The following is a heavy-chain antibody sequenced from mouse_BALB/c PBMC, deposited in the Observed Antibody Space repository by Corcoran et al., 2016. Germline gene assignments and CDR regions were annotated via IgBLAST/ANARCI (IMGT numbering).Heavy chain of an antibody. CDR3: ARSWDVDY. V-gene: IGHV14-3*02. J-gene: IGHJ2*01. CDR2: IDPANGNT. Sequence: EVQLQQSGAELVKPGASVKLSCTASGFNIKDTYMHWVKQRPEQGLEWIGRIDPANGNTKYDPKFQGKATITADPSSNTSYLQLSSLTSEDTAVYYCARSWDVDYWGQGTTLTVSS. D-gene: IGHD4-1*01. CDR1: GFNIKDTY.